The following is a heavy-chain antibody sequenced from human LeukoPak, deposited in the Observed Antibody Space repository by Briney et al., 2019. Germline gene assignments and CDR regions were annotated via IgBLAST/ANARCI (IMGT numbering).Heavy chain of an antibody. D-gene: IGHD2-2*01. CDR2: ISYDGSNK. J-gene: IGHJ4*02. Sequence: PGGSLRLSCAASGFTFSSYGMHWVRQAPGKGLEWVAVISYDGSNKYYADSVKGRFTISRDNSKNTLYLQMNSLRAEDTAVYYCAKSLGPLGYCSSTSCHYYDYWGQGTLVTVSS. V-gene: IGHV3-30*18. CDR3: AKSLGPLGYCSSTSCHYYDY. CDR1: GFTFSSYG.